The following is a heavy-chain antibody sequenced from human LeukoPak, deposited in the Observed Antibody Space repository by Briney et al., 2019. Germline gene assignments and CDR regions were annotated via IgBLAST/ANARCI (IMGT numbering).Heavy chain of an antibody. CDR1: GGSIGSYY. V-gene: IGHV4-4*07. D-gene: IGHD3-10*01. CDR2: IYTSGST. J-gene: IGHJ6*03. Sequence: SETLSLTCTVSGGSIGSYYWSWIRQPAGKGLEWIGRIYTSGSTNYNPSLKSRVTISVDTSKNQFSLKLSSVAAADTAVYYCAREGTMVHYYYYYMDVWGKGTTVTISS. CDR3: AREGTMVHYYYYYMDV.